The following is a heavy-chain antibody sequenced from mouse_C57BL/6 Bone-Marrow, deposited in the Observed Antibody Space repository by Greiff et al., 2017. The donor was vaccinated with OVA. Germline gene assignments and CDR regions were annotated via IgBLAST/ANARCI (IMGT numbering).Heavy chain of an antibody. CDR3: ASLYSNYYFDY. CDR1: GYAFSSSW. Sequence: VMLVESGPELVKPGASVKISCKASGYAFSSSWMNWVKQRPGKGLEWIGRIYPGGGDTNYNGKFKGKATLTADKSSSTAYMQLSSLTSEDSAVYFCASLYSNYYFDYWGQGTTLTVSS. J-gene: IGHJ2*01. V-gene: IGHV1-82*01. CDR2: IYPGGGDT. D-gene: IGHD2-5*01.